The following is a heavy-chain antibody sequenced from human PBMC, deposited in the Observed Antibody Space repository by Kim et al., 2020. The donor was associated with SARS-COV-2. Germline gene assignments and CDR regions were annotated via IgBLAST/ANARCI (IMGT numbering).Heavy chain of an antibody. Sequence: GGSLRLSCAASGFTFSSYGMHWVRQAPGKGLEWVAVIWYDGSNKYYADSVKGRFTISRDNSKNTLYLQMNSLRAEDTAVYYCAKDHGSGSYYFDYWGQGTLVTVSS. D-gene: IGHD3-10*01. CDR2: IWYDGSNK. J-gene: IGHJ4*02. CDR1: GFTFSSYG. V-gene: IGHV3-33*06. CDR3: AKDHGSGSYYFDY.